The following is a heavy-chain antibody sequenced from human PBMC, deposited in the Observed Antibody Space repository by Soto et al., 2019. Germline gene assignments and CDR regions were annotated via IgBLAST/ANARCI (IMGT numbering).Heavy chain of an antibody. D-gene: IGHD2-15*01. Sequence: QVQLVESGGGVVQPGRSLRLSCAASGFTFSSYDMHWVRQAPGKGLEWVAFTSYDGSNNYYADSVRGRFTISRDNSKTTLYLQMNSLRVEDTAVYYCAKNRRYFIGGRCYGGLGFDFWGQGTLVTVSS. CDR1: GFTFSSYD. V-gene: IGHV3-30*18. CDR3: AKNRRYFIGGRCYGGLGFDF. J-gene: IGHJ4*02. CDR2: TSYDGSNN.